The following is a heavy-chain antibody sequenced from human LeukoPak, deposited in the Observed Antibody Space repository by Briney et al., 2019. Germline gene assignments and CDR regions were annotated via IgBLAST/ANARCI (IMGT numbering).Heavy chain of an antibody. CDR2: INHSGST. Sequence: SETLSLTCAVYGVSFSGYYWSWIRQPPGKGLEWIGEINHSGSTNYNPSLKSRVTISVDTSKNQFSLKLSSVTAADTAVYYCGGVSSSWYYYYGMDVWGQGTTVTVSS. CDR1: GVSFSGYY. D-gene: IGHD6-13*01. J-gene: IGHJ6*02. CDR3: GGVSSSWYYYYGMDV. V-gene: IGHV4-34*01.